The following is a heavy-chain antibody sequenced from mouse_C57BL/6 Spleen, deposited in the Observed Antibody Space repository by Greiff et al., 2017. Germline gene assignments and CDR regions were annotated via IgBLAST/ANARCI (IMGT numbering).Heavy chain of an antibody. V-gene: IGHV14-1*01. J-gene: IGHJ3*01. CDR3: TNTCSAY. CDR2: IDPEDGDT. Sequence: DVQLVESGAELVRPGASVKLSCTASGFNIKDYYMHWVKQRPEQGLEWIGRIDPEDGDTEYAPMFQGKATITADTSSNTAYLQLSSLTSEDTAVYYCTNTCSAYWGQGTLVTVSA. CDR1: GFNIKDYY.